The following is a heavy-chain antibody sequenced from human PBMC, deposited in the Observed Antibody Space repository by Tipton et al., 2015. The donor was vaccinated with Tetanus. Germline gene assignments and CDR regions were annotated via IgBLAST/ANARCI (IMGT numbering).Heavy chain of an antibody. Sequence: TLSLTCSVSRGSLRSDDYQWNWIRQPPGKGLEWLAYISPSGRTNSNHSLKSRITISQDKSKNQFSLRLTSVTAADTAVYYCARRSYCSSSRCFDAFDLWGQGTMVPVSS. CDR3: ARRSYCSSSRCFDAFDL. J-gene: IGHJ3*01. D-gene: IGHD2-2*01. V-gene: IGHV4-61*08. CDR2: ISPSGRT. CDR1: RGSLRSDDYQ.